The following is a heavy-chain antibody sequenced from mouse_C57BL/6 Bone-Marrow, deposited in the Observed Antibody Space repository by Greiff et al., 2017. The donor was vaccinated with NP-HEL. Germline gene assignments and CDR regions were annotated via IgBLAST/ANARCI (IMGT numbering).Heavy chain of an antibody. Sequence: EVQLQQSGPELVKPGASVKISCKASGYTFTDYYMNWVKQSHGKSLEWIGDINPNNGGTSYNQKFKGKATLTVDKSSSTAYMELRSLTSEDSAVYYCARGRLPPCDYWGQGTTLTVSS. CDR1: GYTFTDYY. V-gene: IGHV1-26*01. CDR2: INPNNGGT. CDR3: ARGRLPPCDY. J-gene: IGHJ2*01.